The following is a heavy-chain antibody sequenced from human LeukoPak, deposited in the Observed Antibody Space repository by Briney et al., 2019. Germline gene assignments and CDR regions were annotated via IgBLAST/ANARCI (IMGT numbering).Heavy chain of an antibody. CDR3: AREWELRPSAFDI. J-gene: IGHJ3*02. D-gene: IGHD1-26*01. V-gene: IGHV3-33*01. Sequence: GGSLRLSCPASGFTLRDYGMHWVRQAPGKGLEWVAVIWHDGGNKYYADSVQGRFTISRDNSKNTLYLQMNSLRAEDTAVYYCAREWELRPSAFDIWGQGTMVTVSS. CDR2: IWHDGGNK. CDR1: GFTLRDYG.